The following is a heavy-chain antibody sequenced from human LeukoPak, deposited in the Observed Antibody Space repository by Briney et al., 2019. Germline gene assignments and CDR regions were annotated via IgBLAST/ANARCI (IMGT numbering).Heavy chain of an antibody. V-gene: IGHV5-51*01. D-gene: IGHD3-22*01. CDR3: ASAVDTYYYDSSGYRDAFDI. CDR1: GYRFTTYW. CDR2: IYPGDSDP. Sequence: GESLKISCKGSGYRFTTYWIGWVRQMPGKGLEWMGIIYPGDSDPRYSPSFQGQVTISADKSISTAYLQWSSLKASDTAMYYCASAVDTYYYDSSGYRDAFDIWGQGTMVTVSS. J-gene: IGHJ3*02.